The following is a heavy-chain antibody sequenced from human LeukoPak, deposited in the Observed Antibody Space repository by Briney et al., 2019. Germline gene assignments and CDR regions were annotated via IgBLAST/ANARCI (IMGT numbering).Heavy chain of an antibody. V-gene: IGHV1-24*01. Sequence: WASVKVSCKVSGYTLSELSMHWVRQAPGKGLEWMGGFDPEDGETIYAQKFQGRVTMTEDTSTDTAYMELSSLRSEDTAVYYCAKARPLEYYMDVWGKGTTVTVSS. CDR3: AKARPLEYYMDV. CDR1: GYTLSELS. CDR2: FDPEDGET. D-gene: IGHD6-6*01. J-gene: IGHJ6*03.